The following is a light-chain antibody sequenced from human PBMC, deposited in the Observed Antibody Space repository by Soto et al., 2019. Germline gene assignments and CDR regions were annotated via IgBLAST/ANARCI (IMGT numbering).Light chain of an antibody. V-gene: IGKV3-15*01. J-gene: IGKJ4*01. CDR3: QQYDRWPVT. CDR1: QSVSSN. CDR2: DAS. Sequence: ETVMTQSPATLSVSPGEGATLSCRASQSVSSNLVWYQHKPCQSPRLLISDASTGASGIPPRFSGSGSGTEFTLTIDRLQSADFAVYYCQQYDRWPVTFGGGTKVDIK.